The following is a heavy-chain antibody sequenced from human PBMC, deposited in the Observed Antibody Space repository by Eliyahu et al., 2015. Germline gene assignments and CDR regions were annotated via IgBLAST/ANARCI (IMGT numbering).Heavy chain of an antibody. CDR1: GXSXSSYY. Sequence: QVQLQESGPGLVKPSXTLSLTCXVSGXSXSSYYWXWIRQPAGKGLEWIGRIYTSGSTNYNPSLKSRVTMSVDTSKNQFSLKLSSVTAADTAVYYCARDPSWIQRTYYGMDVWGQGTTVTVSS. D-gene: IGHD5-18*01. CDR2: IYTSGST. CDR3: ARDPSWIQRTYYGMDV. V-gene: IGHV4-4*07. J-gene: IGHJ6*02.